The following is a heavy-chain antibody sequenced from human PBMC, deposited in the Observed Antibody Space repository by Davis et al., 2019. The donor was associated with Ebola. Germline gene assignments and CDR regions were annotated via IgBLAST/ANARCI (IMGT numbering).Heavy chain of an antibody. CDR1: GFTFSNYD. CDR2: ISASEGHT. J-gene: IGHJ4*02. D-gene: IGHD2-15*01. CDR3: ARYCHYTDCSYFDC. Sequence: GESLKISCAASGFTFSNYDMSWVRNVPGKGLEWVSTISASEGHTHYSDSVRGRFTISRDNSKNTLYLQMNSLRAEDTATYYCARYCHYTDCSYFDCWGQGTMVAVSS. V-gene: IGHV3-23*01.